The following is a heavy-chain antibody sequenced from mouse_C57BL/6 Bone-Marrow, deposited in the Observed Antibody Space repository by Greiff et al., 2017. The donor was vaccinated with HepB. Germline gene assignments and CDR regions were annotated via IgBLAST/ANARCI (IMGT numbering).Heavy chain of an antibody. CDR3: TTSDGNDY. V-gene: IGHV14-4*01. CDR1: GFNIKDDY. CDR2: IDPENGDT. Sequence: EVKLQESGAELVRPGASVKLSCTASGFNIKDDYMHWVKQRPEQGLEWIGWIDPENGDTEYASKFQGKATITADTSSNTAYLQLSSLTSEDTAVYYCTTSDGNDYWGQGTTLTVSS. D-gene: IGHD2-1*01. J-gene: IGHJ2*01.